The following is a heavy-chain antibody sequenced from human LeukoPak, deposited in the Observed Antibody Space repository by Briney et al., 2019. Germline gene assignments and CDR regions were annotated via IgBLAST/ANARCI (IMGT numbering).Heavy chain of an antibody. D-gene: IGHD4-17*01. CDR1: GFTFSSYS. CDR2: ISRSSRHL. V-gene: IGHV3-21*01. CDR3: VRDFDTVTTAYLQL. J-gene: IGHJ1*01. Sequence: GGSLRLSCAASGFTFSSYSMNWVRQAPGKGLEWVSSISRSSRHLYYADSVKGRFTISRDDAKNSVYLQMDSLRADETAVYYCVRDFDTVTTAYLQLWGQGTLVTVSS.